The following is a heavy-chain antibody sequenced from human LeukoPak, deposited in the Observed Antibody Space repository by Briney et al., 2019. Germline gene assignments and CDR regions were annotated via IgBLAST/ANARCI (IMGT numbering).Heavy chain of an antibody. D-gene: IGHD2-21*02. CDR1: GFTFSIYW. CDR2: INSDGSST. CDR3: ARDDAYCGGDCPKFDY. J-gene: IGHJ4*02. Sequence: GGSLRLSCAASGFTFSIYWMHWVRQAPGKGLVWVSRINSDGSSTSYADAVKGRFTISRDNAKNTLYLQMNSLRAEDTAVYYCARDDAYCGGDCPKFDYWGQGTLVTVSS. V-gene: IGHV3-74*01.